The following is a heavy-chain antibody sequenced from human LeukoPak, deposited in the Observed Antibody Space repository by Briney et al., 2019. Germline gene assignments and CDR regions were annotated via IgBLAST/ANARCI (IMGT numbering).Heavy chain of an antibody. D-gene: IGHD2-2*01. CDR3: ARDHYCYSTSCYFDY. Sequence: TGESLKISCRASGYSFTNYWVGWVRQMPGKGMEYMGIIFPGDSNIRYNPSFQGRVTMSVDKSTNTAYLQWSSLKASDTAMYYCARDHYCYSTSCYFDYWGQGTLVTVSS. V-gene: IGHV5-51*01. CDR1: GYSFTNYW. J-gene: IGHJ4*02. CDR2: IFPGDSNI.